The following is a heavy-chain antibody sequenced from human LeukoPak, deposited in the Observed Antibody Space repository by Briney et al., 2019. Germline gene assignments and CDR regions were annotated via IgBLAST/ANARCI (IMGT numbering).Heavy chain of an antibody. CDR3: VREYSSSSVTYYFDY. CDR2: ISGSGGST. V-gene: IGHV3-23*01. J-gene: IGHJ4*02. D-gene: IGHD6-6*01. CDR1: GFTFSSYA. Sequence: GGSLRLSCAASGFTFSSYAMSWVRQAPGKGLEWVSAISGSGGSTYYADSVKGRFTISRDNSKNTLYLQMNSLRAEDTAVYYCVREYSSSSVTYYFDYWGQGTLVTVSS.